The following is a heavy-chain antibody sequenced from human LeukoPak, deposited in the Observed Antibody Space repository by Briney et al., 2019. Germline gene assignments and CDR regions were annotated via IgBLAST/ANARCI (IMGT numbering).Heavy chain of an antibody. CDR2: IWSDGSNQ. V-gene: IGHV3-33*01. CDR1: GFPFSNYG. CDR3: ARDRYSSSPDY. D-gene: IGHD6-13*01. Sequence: PGRSLRLSCAASGFPFSNYGMDWGRQAPGKGLEGVAVIWSDGSNQYYADSVKARFIISRDNSKNTLYLQINSLRADDTAVYYCARDRYSSSPDYWGQGTLVTVSS. J-gene: IGHJ4*02.